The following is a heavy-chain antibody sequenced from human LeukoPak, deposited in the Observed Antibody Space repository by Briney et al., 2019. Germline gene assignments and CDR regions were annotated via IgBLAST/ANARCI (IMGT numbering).Heavy chain of an antibody. CDR1: GYSFITYW. V-gene: IGHV5-51*01. CDR2: IYPGDSDT. J-gene: IGHJ4*02. D-gene: IGHD2-2*01. Sequence: GESLKISCKASGYSFITYWIGWVRQMPGKGLEWMGIIYPGDSDTTYSPSFQGQVTISADKSISTAYLQWSSLKASDTAMYYCARQTSWSRRHFDYWGQGTLVTVSS. CDR3: ARQTSWSRRHFDY.